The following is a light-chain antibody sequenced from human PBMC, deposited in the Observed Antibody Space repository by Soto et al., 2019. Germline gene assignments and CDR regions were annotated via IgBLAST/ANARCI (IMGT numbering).Light chain of an antibody. CDR1: SGSVSTSYY. CDR2: STN. J-gene: IGLJ3*02. Sequence: QTVVTQEPSFSVSPGRTVTLTCGLSSGSVSTSYYPSWYQQTPGQAPRPLIYSTNNRSSGVPDRFSGSILGNKAALTITGAQADDEADYYWGLYMGSGFWVFGGGTKLTVL. V-gene: IGLV8-61*01. CDR3: GLYMGSGFWV.